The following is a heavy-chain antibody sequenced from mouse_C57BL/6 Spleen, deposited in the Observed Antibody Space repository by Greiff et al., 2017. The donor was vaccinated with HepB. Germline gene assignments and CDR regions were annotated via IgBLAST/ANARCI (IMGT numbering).Heavy chain of an antibody. J-gene: IGHJ1*03. CDR3: ARSNSPYYYGSSYWYFDV. V-gene: IGHV1-82*01. CDR2: IYPGDGDT. Sequence: VQRVESGPELVKPGASVKISCKASGYAFSSSWMNWVKQRPGKGLEWIGRIYPGDGDTNYNGKFKGKATLTADKSSSTAYMQLSSLTSEDSAVYFCARSNSPYYYGSSYWYFDVWGTGTTVTVSS. CDR1: GYAFSSSW. D-gene: IGHD1-1*01.